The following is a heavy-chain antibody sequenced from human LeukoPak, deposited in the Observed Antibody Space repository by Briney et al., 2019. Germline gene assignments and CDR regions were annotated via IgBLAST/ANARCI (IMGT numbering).Heavy chain of an antibody. Sequence: GGSLRLPCAASGFTFSSYAMNWVRQAPGKGLEWVSAISGSGGSTYYADSVKGRFTISRDNSKNTLYLQMNSLRAEDTAVYYCAKGFYHVGATTVYDYWGQGTLVTVSS. V-gene: IGHV3-23*01. J-gene: IGHJ4*02. D-gene: IGHD1-26*01. CDR3: AKGFYHVGATTVYDY. CDR2: ISGSGGST. CDR1: GFTFSSYA.